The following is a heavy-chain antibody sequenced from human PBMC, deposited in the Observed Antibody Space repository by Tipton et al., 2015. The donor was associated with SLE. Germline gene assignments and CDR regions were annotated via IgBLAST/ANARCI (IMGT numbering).Heavy chain of an antibody. D-gene: IGHD3-10*01. J-gene: IGHJ6*02. CDR1: GFTFSTYA. CDR2: ISYDGSDE. V-gene: IGHV3-30*04. CDR3: ARRVGSYYGMDV. Sequence: SLRLSCAASGFTFSTYAMHWVRQAPGKGLEWVAVISYDGSDEKYADSAKGRFTISRDNSKDTLYLQMNGLRPEDTAVYYCARRVGSYYGMDVWGQGTVVTVS.